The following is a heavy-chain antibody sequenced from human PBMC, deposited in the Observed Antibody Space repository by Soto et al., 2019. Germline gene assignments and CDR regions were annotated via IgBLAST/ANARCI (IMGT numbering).Heavy chain of an antibody. D-gene: IGHD3-16*02. J-gene: IGHJ4*02. CDR3: ARSAISPSGRLIGPFDY. Sequence: QVQLVQSGAEEKKPGASVRVSCKASGYAFSAYAIHWVRQAPGQRLEWMGWINPGNGNTRYSQNFQGRVTIHTETPATTAYMELTSLRSDDTAVYYCARSAISPSGRLIGPFDYWGQGNLVSVSS. V-gene: IGHV1-3*05. CDR2: INPGNGNT. CDR1: GYAFSAYA.